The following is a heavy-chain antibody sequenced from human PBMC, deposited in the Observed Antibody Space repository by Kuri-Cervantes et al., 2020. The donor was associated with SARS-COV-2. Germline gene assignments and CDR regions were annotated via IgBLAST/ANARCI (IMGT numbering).Heavy chain of an antibody. CDR2: ISSSGRT. V-gene: IGHV3-53*04. J-gene: IGHJ3*02. CDR3: ARHLDTDVITAFDM. D-gene: IGHD5-18*01. CDR1: GFTFSSYW. Sequence: GGSLRLSCAASGFTFSSYWMSWVRQAPGKGLEWVSLISSSGRTYYANSVKGRFTISRHNSENALYLQMNSLRGDDTAVYYCARHLDTDVITAFDMWGRGTMVTVSS.